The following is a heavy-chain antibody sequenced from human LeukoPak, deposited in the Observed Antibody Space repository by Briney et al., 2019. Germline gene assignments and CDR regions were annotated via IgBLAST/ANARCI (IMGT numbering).Heavy chain of an antibody. D-gene: IGHD5-24*01. Sequence: PGGSLRLSCAASGFTFSSYGMHWLRQSPGKGLEWVAFIRYDGSNKHYAGSMKGRFTISRDNSKNSLYLQMNSLRTEDTAVYYCAKNQMRNWLGPWGQGTLVTVSS. V-gene: IGHV3-30*02. J-gene: IGHJ5*02. CDR2: IRYDGSNK. CDR3: AKNQMRNWLGP. CDR1: GFTFSSYG.